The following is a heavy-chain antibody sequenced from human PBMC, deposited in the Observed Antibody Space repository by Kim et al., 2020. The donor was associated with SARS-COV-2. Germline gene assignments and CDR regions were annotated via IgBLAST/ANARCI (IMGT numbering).Heavy chain of an antibody. CDR3: AIITGTD. CDR1: GGSISSSSYY. J-gene: IGHJ4*02. V-gene: IGHV4-39*01. Sequence: SETLSLTCTVSGGSISSSSYYWGWIRQPPGKGLEWIGSIYYSGSTYYNPSLKSRVTISVDTSKNQFSLKLSSVTAADTAVYYCAIITGTDWGQGTLVTVSS. CDR2: IYYSGST. D-gene: IGHD1-7*01.